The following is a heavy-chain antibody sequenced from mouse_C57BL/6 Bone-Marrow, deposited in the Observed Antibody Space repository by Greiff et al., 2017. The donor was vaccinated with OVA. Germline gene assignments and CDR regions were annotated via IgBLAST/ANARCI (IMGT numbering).Heavy chain of an antibody. V-gene: IGHV1-42*01. CDR3: ARNREAY. J-gene: IGHJ3*01. CDR1: GYSFTGYY. CDR2: INPSTGGT. Sequence: EVKVEESGPELVKPGASVKISCKASGYSFTGYYMNWVKQSPEKSLEWIGEINPSTGGTTYNQKFKAKATLTVDKSSSTAYMQLKSLTSEDSAVYYCARNREAYWGQGTLVTVSA.